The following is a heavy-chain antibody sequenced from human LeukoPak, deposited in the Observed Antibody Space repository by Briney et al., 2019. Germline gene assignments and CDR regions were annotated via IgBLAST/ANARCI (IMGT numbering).Heavy chain of an antibody. CDR1: GGSFSGYY. J-gene: IGHJ3*02. D-gene: IGHD3-3*01. CDR2: INHSGST. CDR3: ARSRVVIIADAFDI. V-gene: IGHV4-34*01. Sequence: SETLSLTCAVYGGSFSGYYWSWIRQPPGKGLEWIGEINHSGSTNYNPSFKSRVTISVDTSKNQFSLKLSSVTAADTAVYYCARSRVVIIADAFDIWGQGTMVTVSS.